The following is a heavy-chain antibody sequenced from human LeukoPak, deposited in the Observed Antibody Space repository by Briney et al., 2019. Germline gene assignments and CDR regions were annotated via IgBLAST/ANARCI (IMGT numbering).Heavy chain of an antibody. CDR1: GYTFTSYD. D-gene: IGHD4-17*01. CDR3: ARLMTTVTRNWFDP. CDR2: MNPNSGNT. Sequence: ASVKVSCKASGYTFTSYDINWVRQATGQGLEWMGWMNPNSGNTGYAQKFQGRVTLTRNTSISTAYMELSSLRSEDTAVYYCARLMTTVTRNWFDPWGQGTLVTVSS. V-gene: IGHV1-8*01. J-gene: IGHJ5*02.